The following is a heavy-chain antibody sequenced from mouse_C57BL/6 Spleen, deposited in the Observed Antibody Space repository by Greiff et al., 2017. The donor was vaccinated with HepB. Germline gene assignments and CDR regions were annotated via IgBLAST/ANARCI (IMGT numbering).Heavy chain of an antibody. CDR2: IDPSDSYT. CDR1: GYTFTHYW. V-gene: IGHV1-59*01. J-gene: IGHJ2*01. Sequence: QVQLQQPGAELVRPGTSVKLSCEASGYTFTHYWMHWVKQWPGQGLEWIGVIDPSDSYTNYNQKFKGKATLTVATSSSTAYMQLSSLTSEDSAVYYCASQPDLPYYFDYWGQGTTLTVSS. CDR3: ASQPDLPYYFDY.